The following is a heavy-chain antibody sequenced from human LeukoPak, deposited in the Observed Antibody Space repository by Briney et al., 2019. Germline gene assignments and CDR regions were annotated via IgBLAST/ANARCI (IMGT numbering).Heavy chain of an antibody. V-gene: IGHV3-21*01. CDR1: GFTFSSYN. J-gene: IGHJ4*02. Sequence: GGSLRLSCAASGFTFSSYNMNWVRQAPGKGLEWVSSITSDSRYMYYADSVKGRFTISRDNAKNSVYLQMNDLRVEDTAVYFCARSVARYWGQGTVVTVSS. CDR3: ARSVARY. D-gene: IGHD3-9*01. CDR2: ITSDSRYM.